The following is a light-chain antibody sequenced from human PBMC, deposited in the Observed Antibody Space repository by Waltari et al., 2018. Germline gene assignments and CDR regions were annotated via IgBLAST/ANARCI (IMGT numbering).Light chain of an antibody. CDR2: GAT. V-gene: IGKV4-1*01. CDR3: QQYFSTPYT. J-gene: IGKJ2*01. CDR1: QSLLYNANNQTY. Sequence: DIVMTQSPDSLAVSLGERATINCNSRQSLLYNANNQTYLLWYQQKPGQPPKSLVYGATTRESGVPDRFSGSGSGTHFTLTISSLQAEDVAVYHCQQYFSTPYTFGQGTKLEIK.